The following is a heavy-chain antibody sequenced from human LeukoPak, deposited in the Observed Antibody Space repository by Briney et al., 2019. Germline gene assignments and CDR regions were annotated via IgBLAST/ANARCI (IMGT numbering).Heavy chain of an antibody. D-gene: IGHD3-22*01. V-gene: IGHV4-61*01. CDR3: AVWGYYYDFDY. J-gene: IGHJ4*02. Sequence: KSSETLSLTCSVSGGSISSTSHYWSWIRQPPGKGLEWIGYIHYSGSTNYNPSLKSRVTISVDTSKNQFSLKLSSVTAADTAVYYCAVWGYYYDFDYWGQGTLVTVSS. CDR2: IHYSGST. CDR1: GGSISSTSHY.